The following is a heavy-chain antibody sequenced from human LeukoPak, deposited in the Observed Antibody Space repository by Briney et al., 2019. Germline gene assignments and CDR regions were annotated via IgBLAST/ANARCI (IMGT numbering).Heavy chain of an antibody. D-gene: IGHD4-17*01. CDR1: GFTFSSYW. J-gene: IGHJ4*02. CDR3: AKDLTVTTISYFDY. V-gene: IGHV3-23*01. Sequence: GGSLRLSCAASGFTFSSYWMHWVRQAPGKGLEWVSSVSGGAGATYYADSVKGRFTISRHNSENTLYLQMNSLRAEDTAVYYCAKDLTVTTISYFDYWGQGTLVTVSS. CDR2: VSGGAGAT.